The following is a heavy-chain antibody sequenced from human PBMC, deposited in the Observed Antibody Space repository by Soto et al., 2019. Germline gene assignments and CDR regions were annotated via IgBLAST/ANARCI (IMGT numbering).Heavy chain of an antibody. CDR2: IYYSGST. D-gene: IGHD2-8*02. V-gene: IGHV4-59*12. J-gene: IGHJ4*02. CDR1: GGSISSYY. CDR3: ARDKITGLFDY. Sequence: SETLSLTCTASGGSISSYYWSWIRQPPGKGLEWIGYIYYSGSTNYNPSLKSRVTISVDTSKNQFSLKLTSVTAADTAVYYCARDKITGLFDYWGQGTLVTVSS.